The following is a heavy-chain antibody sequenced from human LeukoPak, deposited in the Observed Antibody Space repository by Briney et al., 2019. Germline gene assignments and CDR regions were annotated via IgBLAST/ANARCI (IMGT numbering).Heavy chain of an antibody. J-gene: IGHJ4*02. CDR2: IKEDGSAR. V-gene: IGHV3-7*03. CDR3: ARDPRDDHNSLDY. D-gene: IGHD5-24*01. CDR1: GFSFSNYW. Sequence: GGSLRLSCAASGFSFSNYWMSWVRQSPEKGLEWVANIKEDGSARYYVDSVKGRFTISRDNPKNSPYLQMGSLRADDTAMYYCARDPRDDHNSLDYWGQGTQVTVSS.